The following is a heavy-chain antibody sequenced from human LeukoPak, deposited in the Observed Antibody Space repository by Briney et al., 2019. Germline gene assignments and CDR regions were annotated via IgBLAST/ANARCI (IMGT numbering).Heavy chain of an antibody. J-gene: IGHJ4*02. CDR2: ISTYNGNT. CDR3: ARESNDYVWGSSPTFDY. V-gene: IGHV1-18*01. CDR1: GYTFTSYG. Sequence: ASVKVSCKASGYTFTSYGINWVRQAPGQGLEWMGWISTYNGNTNYAKKLQGRVTMTTDTSTSTAYMELRSLRSDGTAVYYCARESNDYVWGSSPTFDYWGQGTLVTVSS. D-gene: IGHD3-16*01.